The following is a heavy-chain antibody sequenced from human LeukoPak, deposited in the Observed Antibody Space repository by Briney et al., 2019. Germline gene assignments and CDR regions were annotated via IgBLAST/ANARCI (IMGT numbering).Heavy chain of an antibody. Sequence: GGSLRLSCAASGFTFSTYYMNWVRQDPGKGLEWASFITGSSSYIYYTDSVKGRFTISRDNAKNSLFLQMNSLRDEDTAVYYCASGFSSSPYFDYWGQGTLVTVSS. J-gene: IGHJ4*02. CDR2: ITGSSSYI. D-gene: IGHD6-6*01. CDR1: GFTFSTYY. CDR3: ASGFSSSPYFDY. V-gene: IGHV3-21*01.